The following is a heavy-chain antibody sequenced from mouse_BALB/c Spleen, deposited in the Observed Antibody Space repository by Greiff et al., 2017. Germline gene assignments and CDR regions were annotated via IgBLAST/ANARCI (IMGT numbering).Heavy chain of an antibody. Sequence: VQRVESGPGLVQPSQSLSITCTVSGFSLTSYGVHWVRQSPGKGLEWLGVIWSGGSTDYNAAFISRLSISKDNSKSQVFFKMNSLQANDTAIYYCARRRYGNYAMDYWGQGTSVTVSS. CDR3: ARRRYGNYAMDY. CDR2: IWSGGST. CDR1: GFSLTSYG. D-gene: IGHD2-10*02. V-gene: IGHV2-2*02. J-gene: IGHJ4*01.